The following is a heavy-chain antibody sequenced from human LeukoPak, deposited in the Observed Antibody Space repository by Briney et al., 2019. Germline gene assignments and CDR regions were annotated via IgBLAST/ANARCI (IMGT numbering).Heavy chain of an antibody. Sequence: ASVKVSCKSTGYTFTSHYLHWVRQAPGQGLEWMGWINTYNGNTNYAQNVQGRCSMTTDTSTSTAYMELRSLRSDDTAVYYCARMNYCSGGSCYYKPFYFDYWGQGALVTVSP. CDR2: INTYNGNT. CDR3: ARMNYCSGGSCYYKPFYFDY. CDR1: GYTFTSHY. J-gene: IGHJ4*02. V-gene: IGHV1-18*04. D-gene: IGHD2-15*01.